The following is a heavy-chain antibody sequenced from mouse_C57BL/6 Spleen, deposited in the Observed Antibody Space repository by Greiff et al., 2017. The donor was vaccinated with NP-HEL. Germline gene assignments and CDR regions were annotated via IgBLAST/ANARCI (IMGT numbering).Heavy chain of an antibody. D-gene: IGHD1-1*01. Sequence: EVMLVESGGGLVKPGGSLKLSCAASGFTFSSYAMSWVRQTPEKRLEWVATISDGGSYTYYPDNVKGRFTNSRDNAKNNLYLQMSHLKSEDTAMYYCARDGGGTTVVARRYFDVWGTGTTVTVSS. V-gene: IGHV5-4*01. CDR3: ARDGGGTTVVARRYFDV. CDR2: ISDGGSYT. J-gene: IGHJ1*03. CDR1: GFTFSSYA.